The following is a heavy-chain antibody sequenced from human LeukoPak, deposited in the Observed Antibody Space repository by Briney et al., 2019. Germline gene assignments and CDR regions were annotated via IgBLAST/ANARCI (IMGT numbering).Heavy chain of an antibody. CDR1: GGSISSYY. V-gene: IGHV4-4*09. CDR3: ARRGYCSSTSCRNWFDP. Sequence: SETLSLTCTVSGGSISSYYWSWIRQPPGKGLEWIGYIYTSGSTNYNPSLKSRVTISVDTSKSQFSLKLSSVTAAGTAVYYCARRGYCSSTSCRNWFDPWGQGTLVTVSS. J-gene: IGHJ5*02. D-gene: IGHD2-2*01. CDR2: IYTSGST.